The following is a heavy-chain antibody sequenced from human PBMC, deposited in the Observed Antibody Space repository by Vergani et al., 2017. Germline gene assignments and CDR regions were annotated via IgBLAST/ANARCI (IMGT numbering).Heavy chain of an antibody. Sequence: QVQLVPSGAEVKKPGASVKVSCKASGYTFTSYYMHWVRQAPGQGLEWMGIINPRGGSTSYAQKFQGRVTMTRDTSTSTVYMELSSLRSEDTAVYYCARDAYVAWDHCSCGSCYSFNWFDPWGQGTLVTVSA. D-gene: IGHD2-15*01. CDR3: ARDAYVAWDHCSCGSCYSFNWFDP. V-gene: IGHV1-46*01. CDR2: INPRGGST. CDR1: GYTFTSYY. J-gene: IGHJ5*02.